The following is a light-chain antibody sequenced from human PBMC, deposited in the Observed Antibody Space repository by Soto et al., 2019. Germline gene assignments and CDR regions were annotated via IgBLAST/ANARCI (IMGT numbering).Light chain of an antibody. CDR3: GADHGSGSNFVVI. CDR1: SGYSNYK. J-gene: IGLJ2*01. Sequence: QLVLTQPPSASASLGASVTLTCTLSSGYSNYKVDWYQQRPGEGPRFVMRVGTGGIVGSKGDGIPDRFSVLGSGLNRYLTIKNIQEEDESDFHCGADHGSGSNFVVIFSGGTKLTVL. V-gene: IGLV9-49*01. CDR2: VGTGGIVG.